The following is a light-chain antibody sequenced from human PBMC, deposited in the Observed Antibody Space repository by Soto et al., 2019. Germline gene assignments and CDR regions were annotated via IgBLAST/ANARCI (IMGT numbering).Light chain of an antibody. CDR3: QQYFTVPLT. V-gene: IGKV4-1*01. CDR1: QTLLYNSNNKNY. Sequence: DFVMTQSPDSLAVSLGETATIDCKSTQTLLYNSNNKNYLAWYQQKPGQPPKLLISWASTRESGVPDRFSGSGSGTEFTLTISSLQAEDVAVYYCQQYFTVPLTFGGGTKVEIK. CDR2: WAS. J-gene: IGKJ4*01.